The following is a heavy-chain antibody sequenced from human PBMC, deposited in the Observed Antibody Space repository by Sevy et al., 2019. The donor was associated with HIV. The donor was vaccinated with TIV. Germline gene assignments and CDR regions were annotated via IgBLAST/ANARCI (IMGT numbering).Heavy chain of an antibody. V-gene: IGHV3-21*01. Sequence: GGSLRLSCAASGFTFSSYSMNWVRQAPGKGLEWVSSISSSSSYIYYADSVKGRFTISRDNAKNSLYLQMNSLRAEETAVYYCARVEAVVPAAIPNWFDPWGQGTLVTVSS. J-gene: IGHJ5*02. CDR3: ARVEAVVPAAIPNWFDP. D-gene: IGHD2-2*01. CDR1: GFTFSSYS. CDR2: ISSSSSYI.